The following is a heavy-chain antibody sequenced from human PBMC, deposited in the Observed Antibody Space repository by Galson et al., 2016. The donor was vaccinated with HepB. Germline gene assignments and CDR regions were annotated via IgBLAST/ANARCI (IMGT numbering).Heavy chain of an antibody. V-gene: IGHV3-30*18. CDR1: GFRFSSYG. J-gene: IGHJ4*02. CDR2: ISYDGNKQ. D-gene: IGHD3-10*01. CDR3: AKDPYYYGSGGYYFDY. Sequence: SLRLSCAASGFRFSSYGMHCVRQATGTGLEWVAVISYDGNKQYYADSVKGRVTISRDKSKNTLYLQKDSQKVEDTAVYYCAKDPYYYGSGGYYFDYWGQGTQVTVSS.